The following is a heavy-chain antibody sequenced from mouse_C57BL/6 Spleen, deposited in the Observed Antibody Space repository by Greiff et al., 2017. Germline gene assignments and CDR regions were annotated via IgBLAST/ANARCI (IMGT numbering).Heavy chain of an antibody. CDR1: GYAFSSYW. D-gene: IGHD6-2*01. CDR2: IYPGDGDT. V-gene: IGHV1-80*01. Sequence: QVQLQQSGAELVKPGASVKISCKASGYAFSSYWLNWVKQRPGKGLEWIGQIYPGDGDTNYNGKFKGKATLTADKSSSTAYMQLSSLTSEDSAVYFCARSLDALYYFDYWGQGTTLTVSS. J-gene: IGHJ2*01. CDR3: ARSLDALYYFDY.